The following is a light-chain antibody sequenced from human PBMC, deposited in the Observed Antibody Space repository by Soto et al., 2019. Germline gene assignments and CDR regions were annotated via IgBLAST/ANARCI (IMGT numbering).Light chain of an antibody. V-gene: IGLV2-23*01. J-gene: IGLJ2*01. CDR1: SSDIGSYNL. Sequence: QSALTQPASVSGSPGQSITISCTGTSSDIGSYNLVSWYQHHAGKAPKLIVYEATKWPSGVSDRFFGSKSGNTASLTISGLQAEDEADYYCCSFAGSDTSPVFGGGTQLTVL. CDR3: CSFAGSDTSPV. CDR2: EAT.